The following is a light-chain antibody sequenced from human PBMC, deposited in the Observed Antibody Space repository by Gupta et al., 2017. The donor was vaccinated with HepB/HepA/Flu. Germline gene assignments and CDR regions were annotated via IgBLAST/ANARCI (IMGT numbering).Light chain of an antibody. J-gene: IGLJ2*01. Sequence: QTVLTQPPSASGTPGQRVTISCSGSNSNIGSNPVNWYQQFPERAPKLLIYSNNQRPSGVPDRFSGSKSGTSASLAISGLQSEDEADYFCAAWDDSLNGPVVFGGGTKLTVL. CDR3: AAWDDSLNGPVV. CDR2: SNN. V-gene: IGLV1-44*01. CDR1: NSNIGSNP.